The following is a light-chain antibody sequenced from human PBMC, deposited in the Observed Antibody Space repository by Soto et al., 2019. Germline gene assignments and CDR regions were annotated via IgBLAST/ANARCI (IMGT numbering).Light chain of an antibody. V-gene: IGKV3-20*01. Sequence: EIVLTQSPGTLSLSPGERATLSCRASQPVSSSYLAWYQQKPGQAPRLLIYGASTSATGIPERFSGSGCGTDFTLTISRLEPEDFAVYYCQHCCISTWPSGQGTKVDIK. CDR3: QHCCISTWP. CDR1: QPVSSSY. CDR2: GAS. J-gene: IGKJ1*01.